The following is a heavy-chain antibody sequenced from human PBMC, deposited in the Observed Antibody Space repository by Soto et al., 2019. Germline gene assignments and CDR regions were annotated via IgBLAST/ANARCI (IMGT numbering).Heavy chain of an antibody. D-gene: IGHD3-10*01. V-gene: IGHV4-59*02. Sequence: XETLCLTCTVSGSSVSSYYWSWIRQPPGKGLEWLGYILYTGNTNYNPSLKSRVTMSADTSKNQVSLKLSAVTAADTAVYFCARAAYGSGSYYAPYYYYAMDVWGQGTTVTVSS. CDR2: ILYTGNT. CDR3: ARAAYGSGSYYAPYYYYAMDV. CDR1: GSSVSSYY. J-gene: IGHJ6*02.